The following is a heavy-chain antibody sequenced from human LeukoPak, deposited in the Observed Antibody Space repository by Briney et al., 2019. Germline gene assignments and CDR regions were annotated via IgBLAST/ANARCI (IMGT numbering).Heavy chain of an antibody. Sequence: GALRLSCAASGFTFSSYGMSWVRQAPGKGLEWVSSISGSDDSTYYADSVKGRFTISRDNSKNTLYLQMNSLRAEDTAVYYCAKSSYYYYYMDVWGKGTTVTISS. CDR3: AKSSYYYYYMDV. CDR2: ISGSDDST. CDR1: GFTFSSYG. V-gene: IGHV3-23*01. J-gene: IGHJ6*03.